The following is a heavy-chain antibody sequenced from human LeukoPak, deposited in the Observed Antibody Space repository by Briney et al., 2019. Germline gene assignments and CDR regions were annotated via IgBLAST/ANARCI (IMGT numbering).Heavy chain of an antibody. CDR3: ARDTPLGSSWYRVFDY. V-gene: IGHV4-39*07. CDR1: GGSISSSSYY. J-gene: IGHJ4*02. CDR2: IYYSGTT. Sequence: SETLSLTCTVSGGSISSSSYYWGWIRQPPGKGLEWIGRIYYSGTTYYNPSLKSRVTISVDTSKNQFSLKLSSVTAADTAVYYCARDTPLGSSWYRVFDYWGQGTLVTVSS. D-gene: IGHD6-13*01.